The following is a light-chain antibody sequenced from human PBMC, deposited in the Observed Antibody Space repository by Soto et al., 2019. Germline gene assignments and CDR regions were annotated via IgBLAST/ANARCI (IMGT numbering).Light chain of an antibody. CDR3: GTYDSSLRDGV. Sequence: QSVLTQPPSVSAAPWQKVTISCSGSSSNIENYYVSWYQQLPGTAPKLLIYDNNKRPSGIPDRFSGSKSGTSATLDITGLQTGDEADYYCGTYDSSLRDGVFGTGTKVTVL. CDR2: DNN. CDR1: SSNIENYY. J-gene: IGLJ1*01. V-gene: IGLV1-51*01.